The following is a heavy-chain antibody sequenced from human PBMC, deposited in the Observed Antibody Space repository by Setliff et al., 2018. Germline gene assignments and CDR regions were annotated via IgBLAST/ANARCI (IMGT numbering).Heavy chain of an antibody. CDR3: ARGHCSSGECPNYFDP. CDR2: ISHSGNT. D-gene: IGHD2-15*01. Sequence: SETLSLTCAVYGGSFSGYYWSWIRQSPEKGLEWIGEISHSGNTYYNPSLKSRVTISVDTSKNQFSLKINSVTAADTAVYYCARGHCSSGECPNYFDPWGQGTQVTVSS. CDR1: GGSFSGYY. J-gene: IGHJ5*02. V-gene: IGHV4-34*09.